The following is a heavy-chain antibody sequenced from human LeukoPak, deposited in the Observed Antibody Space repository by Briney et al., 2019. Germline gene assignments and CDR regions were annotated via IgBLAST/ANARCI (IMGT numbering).Heavy chain of an antibody. CDR2: ITTSSRYI. J-gene: IGHJ5*02. CDR1: GFTFSSYT. CDR3: ARGGPSWFDP. Sequence: GGSLRLSCAASGFTFSSYTMNWVRQAPGKGLEWVSPITTSSRYIYYADSIKGRFTISRDNAKNSLYLQIHSLRAEDTAVYYCARGGPSWFDPWGQGILVTVSS. V-gene: IGHV3-21*01.